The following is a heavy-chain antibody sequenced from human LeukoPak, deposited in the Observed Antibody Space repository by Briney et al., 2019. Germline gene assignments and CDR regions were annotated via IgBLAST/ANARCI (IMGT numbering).Heavy chain of an antibody. Sequence: GGSLRLSSEAPGFTFCTTTMNRVPPAPGKGREWVSGISGSHTAYYSDSVKGRFTISRDNPKNTLYLQMKSLRAEDTAVYYCAKAGFRDYFHYWGQGSQVTVSS. CDR3: AKAGFRDYFHY. CDR2: ISGSHTA. J-gene: IGHJ4*02. CDR1: GFTFCTTT. V-gene: IGHV3-23*01.